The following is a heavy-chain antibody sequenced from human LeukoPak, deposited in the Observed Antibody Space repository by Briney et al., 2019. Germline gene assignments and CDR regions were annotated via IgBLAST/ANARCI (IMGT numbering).Heavy chain of an antibody. D-gene: IGHD3-10*01. V-gene: IGHV1-69*05. CDR3: AREDTMVRGAFDP. J-gene: IGHJ5*02. CDR2: IIPIFGTA. CDR1: GGTFSSYA. Sequence: ASVKVSCKASGGTFSSYAISWVRQAPGQGLEWMGGIIPIFGTANYAQKFQGRVTITTDESTRTAYMELSSLRSEDTAVYYCAREDTMVRGAFDPWGQGTLVTVSS.